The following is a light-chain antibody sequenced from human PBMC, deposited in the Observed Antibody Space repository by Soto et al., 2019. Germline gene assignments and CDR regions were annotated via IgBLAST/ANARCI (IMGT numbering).Light chain of an antibody. CDR1: SSHNGAGYD. CDR3: QSYDSSLSAYVV. J-gene: IGLJ2*01. CDR2: GNS. Sequence: HSVLTPPPSVFGAPGERVTHSRPGGSSHNGAGYDVHWYQQLPGTAPKLLIYGNSNRPSGVPDRFSGSKSGTSASLAITGLQAEDEADYYCQSYDSSLSAYVVFGGGTKVTVL. V-gene: IGLV1-40*01.